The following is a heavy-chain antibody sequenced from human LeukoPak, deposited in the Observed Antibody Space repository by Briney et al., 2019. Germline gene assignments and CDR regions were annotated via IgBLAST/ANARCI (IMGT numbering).Heavy chain of an antibody. J-gene: IGHJ4*02. Sequence: GGSLRLSCAASGFTVSSNYMSWVRQAPGKGLEWVSVIYSGGSTYYADSVKGRFTISRDNSKNTLYLQMNSLRAEDTAVYYCARAGKYSGYDFDYWGQGTLVTVSS. CDR3: ARAGKYSGYDFDY. CDR1: GFTVSSNY. CDR2: IYSGGST. V-gene: IGHV3-66*01. D-gene: IGHD5-12*01.